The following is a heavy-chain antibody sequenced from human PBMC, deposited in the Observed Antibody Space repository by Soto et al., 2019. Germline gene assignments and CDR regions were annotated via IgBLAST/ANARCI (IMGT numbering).Heavy chain of an antibody. CDR2: ISGSGGST. CDR3: AKAPLYDSSGSHYFDY. D-gene: IGHD3-22*01. Sequence: WVRQAPGKGLEWVSAISGSGGSTYYADSVKGRFTISRDNSKNTLYLQMNSLRAEDTAVYYCAKAPLYDSSGSHYFDYWGQGTLVTVSS. V-gene: IGHV3-23*01. J-gene: IGHJ4*02.